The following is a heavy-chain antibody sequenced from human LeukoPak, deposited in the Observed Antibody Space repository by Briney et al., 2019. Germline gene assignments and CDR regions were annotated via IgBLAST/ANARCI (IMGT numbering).Heavy chain of an antibody. J-gene: IGHJ4*02. D-gene: IGHD3-22*01. CDR3: ARGMYYYDSSGYLGY. V-gene: IGHV3-48*01. Sequence: GGSLRLSCAASGFTLSSYSMNWVRQAPGKGLEWVSYISSSSSTIYYADSVKGRFTISRDNAKNSLYLQMNSLRAEDTAVYYCARGMYYYDSSGYLGYWGQGTLVTVSS. CDR1: GFTLSSYS. CDR2: ISSSSSTI.